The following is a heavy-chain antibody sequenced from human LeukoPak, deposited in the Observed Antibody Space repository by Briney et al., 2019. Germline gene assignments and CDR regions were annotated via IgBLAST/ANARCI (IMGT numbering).Heavy chain of an antibody. Sequence: PGTSLRLSCTAPGFTFSSYAIHWIRQAPGKGLEWVALVWHDGSSRYYSEAVKGRFTISRGNSKNTVYLQINSLRAEDTAVYYCARELFGSGSCPDYWGQGTRVTVSS. V-gene: IGHV3-33*01. CDR2: VWHDGSSR. CDR3: ARELFGSGSCPDY. D-gene: IGHD3-10*01. J-gene: IGHJ4*02. CDR1: GFTFSSYA.